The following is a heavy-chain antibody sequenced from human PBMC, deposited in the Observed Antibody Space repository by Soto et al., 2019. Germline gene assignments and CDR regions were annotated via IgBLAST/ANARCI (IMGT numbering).Heavy chain of an antibody. D-gene: IGHD2-2*02. Sequence: GGSLRLSCAASGFTFSSYGMHWVRQAPGKGLEWVAVISYDGSNKYYADSVKGRFTISRDNSKDTLYLQLNSLRAEDTAVYYCAKIPGNSYLKYYFDYWGQGTLVTVSS. CDR3: AKIPGNSYLKYYFDY. V-gene: IGHV3-30*18. CDR1: GFTFSSYG. J-gene: IGHJ4*02. CDR2: ISYDGSNK.